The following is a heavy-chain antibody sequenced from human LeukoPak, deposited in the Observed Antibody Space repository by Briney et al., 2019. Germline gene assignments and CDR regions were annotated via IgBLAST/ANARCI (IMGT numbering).Heavy chain of an antibody. CDR1: GYSENFYG. D-gene: IGHD2-8*01. Sequence: GASVKVSCKTSGYSENFYGITWVRQVAGQGLEWMGWISAQHGQTEYAPNSQDRVTMTTDTYTNTAYMELRSLRSDDTAVYYCAGSLAYCTSNVCYLKYWGQGTLVTVSS. J-gene: IGHJ4*02. CDR2: ISAQHGQT. CDR3: AGSLAYCTSNVCYLKY. V-gene: IGHV1-18*01.